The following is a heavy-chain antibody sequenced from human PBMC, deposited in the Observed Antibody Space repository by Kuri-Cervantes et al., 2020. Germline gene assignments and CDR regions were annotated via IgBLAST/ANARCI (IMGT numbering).Heavy chain of an antibody. V-gene: IGHV3-23*01. CDR1: GFTFSSYA. J-gene: IGHJ4*02. CDR2: ISGSGGTT. CDR3: ARDHYGENDY. Sequence: GGSLRLSCAASGFTFSSYAMSWVRQAPGKGLEWVSAISGSGGTTYYADSVKGRFTISRDNSKNTLYLQTNSLRAEDTAVYYCARDHYGENDYWGQGTLVTVSS. D-gene: IGHD4-17*01.